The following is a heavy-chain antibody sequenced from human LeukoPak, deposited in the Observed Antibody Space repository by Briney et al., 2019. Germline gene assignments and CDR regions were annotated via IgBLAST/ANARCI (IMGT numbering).Heavy chain of an antibody. CDR3: AKQATGSFDY. CDR1: GFTLSSYG. J-gene: IGHJ4*02. D-gene: IGHD5-12*01. V-gene: IGHV3-30*18. Sequence: PGRSLRLSCAASGFTLSSYGMHWVRQAPGKGLEWVAVISYDGSNKYYADSVKGRFTISRDNSKNTLYLQMNSLRAEDTAVYYCAKQATGSFDYWGQGTLATVSS. CDR2: ISYDGSNK.